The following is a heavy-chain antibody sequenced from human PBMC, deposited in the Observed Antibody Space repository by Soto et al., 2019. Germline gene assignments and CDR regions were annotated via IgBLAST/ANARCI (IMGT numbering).Heavy chain of an antibody. CDR2: IDPSDSYT. V-gene: IGHV5-10-1*01. J-gene: IGHJ6*02. CDR3: ASQPLGYCSSTSCSHEGYYYYGMDV. CDR1: GYSFTSYW. D-gene: IGHD2-2*01. Sequence: GESLKISCKGSGYSFTSYWISWVRQMPGKGLEWMGRIDPSDSYTNYSPSFQGHVTISADKSISTAYLQWSSLKASDTAMYYCASQPLGYCSSTSCSHEGYYYYGMDVWGQGTTVTVPS.